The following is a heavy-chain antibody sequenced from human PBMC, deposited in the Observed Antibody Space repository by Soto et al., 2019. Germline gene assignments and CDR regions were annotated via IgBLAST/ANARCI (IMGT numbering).Heavy chain of an antibody. D-gene: IGHD4-17*01. CDR1: GYTFTGDY. Sequence: ASVKVSCKASGYTFTGDYMHWVRQAPGQGLEWMGIINPSGGSTSYAQKFQGRVTMTRDTSTSTVYMELSSLRSEDTAVYYCARESTVTTFGYYYYMDVWGKGTTVTVSS. V-gene: IGHV1-46*03. J-gene: IGHJ6*03. CDR2: INPSGGST. CDR3: ARESTVTTFGYYYYMDV.